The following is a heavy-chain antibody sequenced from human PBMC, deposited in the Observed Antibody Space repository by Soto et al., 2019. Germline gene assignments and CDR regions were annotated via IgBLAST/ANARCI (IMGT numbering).Heavy chain of an antibody. J-gene: IGHJ3*02. CDR2: ISSSGEST. CDR3: AHPRGFGVFDAVDI. Sequence: GGSLRLSCATSVFIFTTYAMNWFRQAPGKGLEWVSAISSSGESTFYAESVRGRFTISRDNSLNTLYLQMRSLRPEDTAVYYCAHPRGFGVFDAVDIWGQGTMVTVSS. D-gene: IGHD3-10*01. CDR1: VFIFTTYA. V-gene: IGHV3-23*01.